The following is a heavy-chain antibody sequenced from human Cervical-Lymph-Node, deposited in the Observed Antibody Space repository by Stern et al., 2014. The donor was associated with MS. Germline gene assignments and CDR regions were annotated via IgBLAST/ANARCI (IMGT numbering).Heavy chain of an antibody. CDR1: GFIFSSYT. D-gene: IGHD2-15*01. V-gene: IGHV3-48*02. CDR2: IGTSSSTV. CDR3: ARDYCSGGSCYGYFQH. Sequence: VQLVESGGGLVQPGGSLRLSCAASGFIFSSYTMNWVRQAPGKGLEWISYIGTSSSTVYYADSGKGLFTISRDNAKNALYLQMNSLRDEDTAVYYCARDYCSGGSCYGYFQHWGQGTLVTVSS. J-gene: IGHJ1*01.